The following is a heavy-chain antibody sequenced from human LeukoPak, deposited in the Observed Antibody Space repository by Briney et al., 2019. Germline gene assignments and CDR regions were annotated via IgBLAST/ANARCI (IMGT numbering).Heavy chain of an antibody. CDR3: APYRYYGSSGYPGGY. CDR1: GFTFSSYA. D-gene: IGHD3-22*01. V-gene: IGHV3-23*01. J-gene: IGHJ4*02. CDR2: ISGSGGSI. Sequence: GGSLRLSCAASGFTFSSYAMSWVRQAPGKGLEWVSAISGSGGSIYYADSVKGRFTISRDNSKNTLYLQMNSLRAEDTAVYYCAPYRYYGSSGYPGGYWGQGTLVTVSS.